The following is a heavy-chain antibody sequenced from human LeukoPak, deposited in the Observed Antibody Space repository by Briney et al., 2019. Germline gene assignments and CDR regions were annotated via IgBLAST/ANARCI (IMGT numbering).Heavy chain of an antibody. D-gene: IGHD3-10*01. J-gene: IGHJ4*02. CDR3: AKALKYGSGSYYSGFDY. V-gene: IGHV3-23*01. CDR2: ISGSGGST. Sequence: PGGSLRLSCAASGFTFSSYAMSWVRQAPGKGLEWVSAISGSGGSTYYADSVKGRFTISRDNSKNTLYLQMNSLRAEDTAVYYCAKALKYGSGSYYSGFDYRGQGTLVTVSS. CDR1: GFTFSSYA.